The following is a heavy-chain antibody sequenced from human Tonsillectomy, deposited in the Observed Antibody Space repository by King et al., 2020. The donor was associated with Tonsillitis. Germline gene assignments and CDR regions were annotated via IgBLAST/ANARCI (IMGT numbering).Heavy chain of an antibody. Sequence: VQLVESGGGLVQPGGSLRLSCAASGFTFSNYHMYWVRQAPGKGLEWVSYISSSSSTIYYADSVKGRFTISRDNAKNSLFLQMNSLRVEDTAVYYCASARIRGQGTLVTVSS. J-gene: IGHJ4*02. CDR1: GFTFSNYH. V-gene: IGHV3-48*04. CDR2: ISSSSSTI. CDR3: ASARI.